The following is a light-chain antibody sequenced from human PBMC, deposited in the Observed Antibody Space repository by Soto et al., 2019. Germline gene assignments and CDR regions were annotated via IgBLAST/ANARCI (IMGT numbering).Light chain of an antibody. V-gene: IGLV1-51*01. CDR3: GTWDSSLSAGV. J-gene: IGLJ2*01. CDR2: DNN. CDR1: SSNFENTY. Sequence: QSVLTQPPSVSAAPGQKVTISCSGSSSNFENTYVSWYQQLPGTAPKLLIYDNNKRPSGIPDRFSGSKSGTSATLGITGLQTGDEADYYCGTWDSSLSAGVFGGGTKVTVL.